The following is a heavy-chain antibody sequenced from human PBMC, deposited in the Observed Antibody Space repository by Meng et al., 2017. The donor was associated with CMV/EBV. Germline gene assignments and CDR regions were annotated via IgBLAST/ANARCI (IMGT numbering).Heavy chain of an antibody. D-gene: IGHD2-8*01. CDR2: INHSGST. CDR1: GGSFSGYY. CDR3: ARINGPMIYDAFDI. V-gene: IGHV4-34*01. J-gene: IGHJ3*02. Sequence: SETLSLTCAVYGGSFSGYYWGWIRQPPGKGLEWIGEINHSGSTNYNPSLKSRVTISVDTSKNQFSLKLSSVTAADTAVYYCARINGPMIYDAFDIWGQGTMVTVSS.